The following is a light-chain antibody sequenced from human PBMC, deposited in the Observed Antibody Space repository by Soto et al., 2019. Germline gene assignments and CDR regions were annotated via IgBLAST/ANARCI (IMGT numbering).Light chain of an antibody. J-gene: IGLJ1*01. CDR2: IND. CDR1: SSNIGDNP. V-gene: IGLV1-44*01. CDR3: AAWDDSLNAL. Sequence: QSVLTQPPSASGTPGQRITISCSGSSSNIGDNPVNWYQQLPGAAPKLLIYINDQRPSGVPDRFSGSKSGTSASLAISGSQPEDEADYYCAAWDDSLNALFGTGTKVTVL.